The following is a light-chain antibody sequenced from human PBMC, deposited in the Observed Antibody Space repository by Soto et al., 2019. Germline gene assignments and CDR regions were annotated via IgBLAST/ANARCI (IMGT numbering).Light chain of an antibody. CDR3: QQYNNWPAALT. CDR2: GAS. Sequence: EIVMTQSPATLSVSPGERATLSCGASQSVSSNLAWYQQKPGQAPRLLIYGASTRATGIPARFSGSGSGTEFTLTISSLQSEDFAVYYCQQYNNWPAALTFGGGTKVEIK. CDR1: QSVSSN. J-gene: IGKJ4*01. V-gene: IGKV3-15*01.